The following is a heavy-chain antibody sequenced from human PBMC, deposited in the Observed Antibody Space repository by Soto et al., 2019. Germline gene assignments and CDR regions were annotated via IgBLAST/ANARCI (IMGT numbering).Heavy chain of an antibody. Sequence: QVQLQESGPGLVKPSQTLSLRCTVSGGSINSVNYYWSWIRQDPGKGLEWIGYIDYSGSTSYTPQLQLRTTIATDTSKYDLSLTLQPLIAADTARYYCARGYDSRGYFVPYYFDIWGQGSLVTVSS. CDR3: ARGYDSRGYFVPYYFDI. CDR1: GGSINSVNYY. CDR2: IDYSGST. D-gene: IGHD3-22*01. J-gene: IGHJ4*02. V-gene: IGHV4-31*03.